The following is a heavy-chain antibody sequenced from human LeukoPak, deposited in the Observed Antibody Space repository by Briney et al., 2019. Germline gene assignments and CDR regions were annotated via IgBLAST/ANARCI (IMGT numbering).Heavy chain of an antibody. CDR1: GYTFTNFY. CDR3: ARAHSGSYPGY. Sequence: ASVKVSCKASGYTFTNFYMHWVRQAPGQGLEWMGLINPSGGSTSYAQKFQGRVAMTRDTSTSTVYMELSSLRSEDTAVYYCARAHSGSYPGYWGQGTLHTVSS. D-gene: IGHD1-26*01. J-gene: IGHJ4*02. CDR2: INPSGGST. V-gene: IGHV1-46*01.